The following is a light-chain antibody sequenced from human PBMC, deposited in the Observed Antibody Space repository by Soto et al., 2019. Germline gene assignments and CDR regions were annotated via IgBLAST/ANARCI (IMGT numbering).Light chain of an antibody. J-gene: IGKJ3*01. V-gene: IGKV1-33*01. CDR1: HDIRDY. Sequence: IQMTQSPSYLSASVGDRVTRTCQASHDIRDYLNWYQQKPGKPPKLLIYDASNLQTGVPSRFSGSGSGTDFTFTISSLQPEDIATYFCHQYDNLPQTFGPGTKVDIK. CDR2: DAS. CDR3: HQYDNLPQT.